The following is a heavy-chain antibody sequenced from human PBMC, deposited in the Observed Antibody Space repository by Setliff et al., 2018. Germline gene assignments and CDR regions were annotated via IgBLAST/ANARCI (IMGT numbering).Heavy chain of an antibody. CDR1: GGTFSSYA. D-gene: IGHD2-15*01. CDR3: ARERATGYCSGGSCYDPYYFDY. J-gene: IGHJ4*02. Sequence: SAKVSCKASGGTFSSYAISWVRQAPGQGLEWMGGIIPILSIANYAQKFQGRVTITADESTSTAYMELSSLRSEDTAVYYCARERATGYCSGGSCYDPYYFDYWGQGTLVTVSS. V-gene: IGHV1-69*10. CDR2: IIPILSIA.